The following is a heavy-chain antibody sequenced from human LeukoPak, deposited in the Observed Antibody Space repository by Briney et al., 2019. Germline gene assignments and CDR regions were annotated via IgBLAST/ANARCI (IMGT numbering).Heavy chain of an antibody. J-gene: IGHJ6*02. D-gene: IGHD3-22*01. Sequence: GGSLRLSCAASGFTFSNAWMSWVRQAPGKGLEWVGRIKSKTDGGTTDYAAPVKGRFTISRDDSKNTLYLQMNSLKTEDTAVYYCTTGGTFTMIVVTPNDGMDVWGQGITVTVSS. CDR3: TTGGTFTMIVVTPNDGMDV. CDR1: GFTFSNAW. CDR2: IKSKTDGGTT. V-gene: IGHV3-15*01.